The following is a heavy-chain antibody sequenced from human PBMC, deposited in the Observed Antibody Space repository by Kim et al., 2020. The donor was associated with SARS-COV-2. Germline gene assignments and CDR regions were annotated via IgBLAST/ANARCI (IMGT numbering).Heavy chain of an antibody. CDR2: IKQDGSEK. CDR3: AREGDRAGPYFDWFDY. J-gene: IGHJ4*02. Sequence: GGSLRLSCAASGFTFSSYWMSWVRQAPGKGLEWVANIKQDGSEKYYVDSVKGRFTISRDNAKNSLYLQMNSLRAEDTAVYYCAREGDRAGPYFDWFDYWGQGTLVTVSS. D-gene: IGHD3-9*01. V-gene: IGHV3-7*01. CDR1: GFTFSSYW.